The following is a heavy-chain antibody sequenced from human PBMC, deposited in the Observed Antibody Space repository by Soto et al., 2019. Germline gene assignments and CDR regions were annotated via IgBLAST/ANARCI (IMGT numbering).Heavy chain of an antibody. D-gene: IGHD3-22*01. CDR2: IWYDGSNK. CDR1: GFTFSSYG. V-gene: IGHV3-33*01. CDR3: ARAYYYDSSGYYSGSFYFDY. Sequence: PGGSLRLSCAASGFTFSSYGMHWVRQAPGKGLEWVAVIWYDGSNKYYADSVKGRFTISRDNSKNTLYLQMNSLRAEDTAVYYCARAYYYDSSGYYSGSFYFDYWGQGTLVTVSS. J-gene: IGHJ4*02.